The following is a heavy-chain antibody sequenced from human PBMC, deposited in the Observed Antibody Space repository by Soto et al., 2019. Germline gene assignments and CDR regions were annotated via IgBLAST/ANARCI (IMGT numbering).Heavy chain of an antibody. CDR3: ARGTMLRAVGFDI. J-gene: IGHJ3*02. V-gene: IGHV4-39*07. D-gene: IGHD3-10*01. Sequence: PSETLSLTCTVSGGSISSSSYYWGWIRQPPGKGLEWIGEIYHSGTTNYNPSLKSRVTISVDKSKNQFSLKLSSVTAADTAVYYCARGTMLRAVGFDIWGQGTLVTVSS. CDR1: GGSISSSSYY. CDR2: IYHSGTT.